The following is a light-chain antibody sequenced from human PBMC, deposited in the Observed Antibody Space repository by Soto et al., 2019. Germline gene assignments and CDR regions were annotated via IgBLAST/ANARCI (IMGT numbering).Light chain of an antibody. J-gene: IGKJ2*01. V-gene: IGKV1-39*01. CDR2: AAS. Sequence: DIQMTQSPSSLSASVGDRVTITCRASQSISSYLNWYQQKPGKAPKLLIYAASSLQSGVPSRISGSGAGTDFTRTISSLQPEYFATYYCQQRYSIPYTVGQGTKREIK. CDR3: QQRYSIPYT. CDR1: QSISSY.